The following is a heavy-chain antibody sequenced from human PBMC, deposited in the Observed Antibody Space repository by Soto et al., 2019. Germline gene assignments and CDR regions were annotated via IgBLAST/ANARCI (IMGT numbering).Heavy chain of an antibody. CDR1: GGSIISYL. J-gene: IGHJ3*02. V-gene: IGHV4-59*01. CDR2: MYFNEST. CDR3: ARDHKEAFDI. Sequence: SETLSLTCTVSGGSIISYLFNFIRQAPGKGLEWIGYMYFNESTNYNPSLKSRVTISLDTSKSLFSLKLNSVTAADTAVYYCARDHKEAFDIWGQGTLVTVSS.